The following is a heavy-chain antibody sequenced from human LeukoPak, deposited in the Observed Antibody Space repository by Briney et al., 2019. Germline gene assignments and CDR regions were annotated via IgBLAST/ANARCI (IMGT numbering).Heavy chain of an antibody. D-gene: IGHD3-3*01. CDR3: ARELVLRQDFGRAFDI. CDR2: IYYSGST. Sequence: SETLSLTCTVSGGSISSGGYYWSWIRQHPGKGLEWIGYIYYSGSTYYNPSLKSRVTISVDTSKNQLSLKLSSVTAADTAVYYCARELVLRQDFGRAFDIWGQGTMVTVSS. CDR1: GGSISSGGYY. J-gene: IGHJ3*02. V-gene: IGHV4-31*03.